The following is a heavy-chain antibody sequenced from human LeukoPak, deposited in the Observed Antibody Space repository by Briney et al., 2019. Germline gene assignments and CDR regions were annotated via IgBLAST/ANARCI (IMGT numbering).Heavy chain of an antibody. V-gene: IGHV3-30*18. Sequence: GRSLRLSCAASGFTFSSYGMHWVRQAPGKGLEWVAVISYDGSNKYYADSVKGRFTISRDNSKNTLYLQMNSLRAEDTAVYYCAKGDSSSDYWGQGTLVTVSS. J-gene: IGHJ4*02. CDR1: GFTFSSYG. CDR2: ISYDGSNK. D-gene: IGHD3-22*01. CDR3: AKGDSSSDY.